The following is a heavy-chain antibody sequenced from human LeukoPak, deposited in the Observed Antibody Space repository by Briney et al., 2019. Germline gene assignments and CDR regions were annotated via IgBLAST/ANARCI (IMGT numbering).Heavy chain of an antibody. J-gene: IGHJ6*02. CDR2: INHSGGT. Sequence: PSETLSLTCAVYGGSFSGYYWSWIRQPPGKGLEWIGEINHSGGTNYNPSLKSRVTISVDTSKNQFSLKLSSVTAADTAVYYCARDRVTAYYYYYGMDVWDQGTTVTVSS. CDR3: ARDRVTAYYYYYGMDV. V-gene: IGHV4-34*01. D-gene: IGHD4-11*01. CDR1: GGSFSGYY.